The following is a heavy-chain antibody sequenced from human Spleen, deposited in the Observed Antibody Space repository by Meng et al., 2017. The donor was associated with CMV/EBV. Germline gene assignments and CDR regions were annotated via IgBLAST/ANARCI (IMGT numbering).Heavy chain of an antibody. CDR3: AGTTVTTLIYYYYGMDV. J-gene: IGHJ6*02. Sequence: LSLTCAASGFTFSSYWMSWVRQAPGKGLEWVANIKQDGSEKYYVDSVKGRFTISRDNAKNSLYLQMNSLRAEDTAVYYCAGTTVTTLIYYYYGMDVWGQGTTVTVSS. D-gene: IGHD4-11*01. CDR2: IKQDGSEK. CDR1: GFTFSSYW. V-gene: IGHV3-7*01.